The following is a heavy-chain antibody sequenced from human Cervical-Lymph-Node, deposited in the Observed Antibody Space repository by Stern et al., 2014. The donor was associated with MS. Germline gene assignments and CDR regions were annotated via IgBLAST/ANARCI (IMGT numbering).Heavy chain of an antibody. J-gene: IGHJ6*02. D-gene: IGHD4-17*01. Sequence: VQLLQSGAEVKKPGSSVKVSCKASGGTFSNYATSWVRQAPGQGIEGMGGIGPLFGKPNYAQKFQGRVTITADESTSTAYMDLSSLRSEDTAVYYCASPLTATSVPFGYYGMDVWGQGTTVTVS. V-gene: IGHV1-69*01. CDR3: ASPLTATSVPFGYYGMDV. CDR2: IGPLFGKP. CDR1: GGTFSNYA.